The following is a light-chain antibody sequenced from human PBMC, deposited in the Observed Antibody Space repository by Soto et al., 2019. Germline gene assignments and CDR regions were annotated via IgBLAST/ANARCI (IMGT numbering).Light chain of an antibody. V-gene: IGLV2-14*01. CDR2: EVN. CDR3: SSYTSSNTLV. J-gene: IGLJ1*01. CDR1: SSDVGGYNY. Sequence: QSGLAQPASVSGSPGQSITSSCTGTSSDVGGYNYVSWFQQHPGKAPKLLIYEVNNRPSRISNRFSGSKSGNTASLTISGLQAEDEADYYCSSYTSSNTLVFGTGTKVTVL.